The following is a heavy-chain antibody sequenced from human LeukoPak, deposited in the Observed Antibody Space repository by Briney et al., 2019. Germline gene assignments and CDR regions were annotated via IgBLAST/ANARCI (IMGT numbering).Heavy chain of an antibody. CDR3: AKDHFYCGGDCYPLWFDP. CDR2: ISGSGGST. D-gene: IGHD2-21*02. V-gene: IGHV3-23*01. CDR1: GFTFSSYG. Sequence: PGGSLRLSCAASGFTFSSYGMSWVRQAPGKGLEWVSAISGSGGSTYYADSVKGRFTISRDNSKNTLYLQMNSLRAEDTAVYYCAKDHFYCGGDCYPLWFDPWGQGTLVTVSS. J-gene: IGHJ5*02.